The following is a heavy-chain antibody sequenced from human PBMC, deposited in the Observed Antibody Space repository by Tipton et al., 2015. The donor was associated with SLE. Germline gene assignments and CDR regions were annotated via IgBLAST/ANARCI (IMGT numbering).Heavy chain of an antibody. CDR2: ISYRGDP. V-gene: IGHV4-34*01. CDR3: ARLPTYSTFWSAYSQGRNMYFFDF. CDR1: GGSFSDYY. Sequence: TLSLTCAVSGGSFSDYYWSWIRQPPGRGLEWIGEISYRGDPNYHPSLKSRVTISVDTSKNQFSLELTSVTAADTAVYYCARLPTYSTFWSAYSQGRNMYFFDFWGQGRLVSVSS. J-gene: IGHJ4*02. D-gene: IGHD3-3*01.